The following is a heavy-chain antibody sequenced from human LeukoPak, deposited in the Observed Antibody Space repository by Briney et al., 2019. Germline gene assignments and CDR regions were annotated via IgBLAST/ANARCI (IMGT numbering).Heavy chain of an antibody. Sequence: SETLSLTCTVSGDSISSGSYYWNWIRQPAGKGLEWIGHIYTSGSTHYNPSLKSRVTISVDTSKNQFSLKLSSVTAADTAVYYCARVYYSSSYDYWYFDLWGRGTLVTVSS. CDR1: GDSISSGSYY. D-gene: IGHD6-13*01. J-gene: IGHJ2*01. V-gene: IGHV4-61*09. CDR2: IYTSGST. CDR3: ARVYYSSSYDYWYFDL.